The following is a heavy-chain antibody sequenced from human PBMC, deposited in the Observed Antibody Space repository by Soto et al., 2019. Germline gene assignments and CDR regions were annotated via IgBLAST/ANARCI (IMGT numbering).Heavy chain of an antibody. V-gene: IGHV3-23*01. J-gene: IGHJ4*02. D-gene: IGHD1-20*01. CDR1: GFTFSSYA. CDR3: AKDCNWNAFDY. Sequence: WVSLRLSCAASGFTFSSYAISCVRQAPGKGLKWVSAISGSCGSTYYADSVKGRFTISRDNSNNTLYLQMNSLRAEDTAVYYCAKDCNWNAFDYWGQGTLVTVSS. CDR2: ISGSCGST.